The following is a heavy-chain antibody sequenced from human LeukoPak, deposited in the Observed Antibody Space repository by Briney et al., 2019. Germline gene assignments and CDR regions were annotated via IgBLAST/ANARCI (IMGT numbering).Heavy chain of an antibody. D-gene: IGHD3-10*01. CDR1: GFIFSNYA. V-gene: IGHV3-23*01. J-gene: IGHJ6*02. CDR3: ARRWLGDPYGMDV. Sequence: GALRLSCAASGFIFSNYAMTWVRQAPGKGLEWVSILGGLSESVYYPDSVKGRFTVSRDNSKDTLYLETNSLRGEDTATYYCARRWLGDPYGMDVWGQGTTVTVSS. CDR2: LGGLSESV.